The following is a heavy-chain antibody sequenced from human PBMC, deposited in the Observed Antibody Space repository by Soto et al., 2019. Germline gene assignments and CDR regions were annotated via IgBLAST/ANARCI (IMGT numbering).Heavy chain of an antibody. CDR2: IYYSGST. D-gene: IGHD2-2*01. V-gene: IGHV4-59*01. J-gene: IGHJ4*02. Sequence: PSETLSLTCTVFGGSISSYYWSWIRQPPGKGLEWIGYIYYSGSTNYNPSLKSRVTISVDTSKNQFSLKLSSVTAADTAVYYCARVTPYCSSTSCLSFDYWGQGTLVTVSS. CDR3: ARVTPYCSSTSCLSFDY. CDR1: GGSISSYY.